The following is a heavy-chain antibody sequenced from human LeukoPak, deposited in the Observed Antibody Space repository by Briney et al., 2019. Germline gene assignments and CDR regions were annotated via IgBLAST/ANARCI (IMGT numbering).Heavy chain of an antibody. CDR3: ARDLGPTYCILDY. D-gene: IGHD3-16*01. J-gene: IGHJ4*02. V-gene: IGHV3-30-3*01. CDR2: ISYDGSNK. Sequence: GGSPRLSCAASEFTFSSYAFHWVRQAPGKGLEWVAFISYDGSNKFYADSVKGRFTISRDNSKNTLYLQMNSLRAEDTAVYYCARDLGPTYCILDYWGQGTLVTVSS. CDR1: EFTFSSYA.